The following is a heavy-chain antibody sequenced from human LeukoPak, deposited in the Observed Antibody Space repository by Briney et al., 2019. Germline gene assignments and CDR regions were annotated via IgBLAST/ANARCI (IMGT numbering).Heavy chain of an antibody. D-gene: IGHD3-10*01. V-gene: IGHV3-15*07. CDR1: GLTVTNAW. CDR2: IASKTDGGAT. J-gene: IGHJ4*02. CDR3: TAGIRGD. Sequence: GGSLRLSCSASGLTVTNAWMNWVRQAPGEGLDWVGRIASKTDGGATDYAAPVKGRFTISRDDSKNTLNLQMNSLKTEDTAVYYCTAGIRGDWGQGTLVTVSS.